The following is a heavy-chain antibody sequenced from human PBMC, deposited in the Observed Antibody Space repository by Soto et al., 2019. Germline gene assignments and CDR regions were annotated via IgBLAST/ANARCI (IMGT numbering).Heavy chain of an antibody. CDR1: GFTFSSYW. V-gene: IGHV3-7*03. Sequence: GGSLRLSCAASGFTFSSYWMSWVRQAPGKGLEWVANIKQDGSEKYYVDSVKGRFTISRDNAKNSLYLQMNSLRAEDTAVEYCARGKWELNDAFDIWGQGTMVTVSS. CDR3: ARGKWELNDAFDI. CDR2: IKQDGSEK. J-gene: IGHJ3*02. D-gene: IGHD1-26*01.